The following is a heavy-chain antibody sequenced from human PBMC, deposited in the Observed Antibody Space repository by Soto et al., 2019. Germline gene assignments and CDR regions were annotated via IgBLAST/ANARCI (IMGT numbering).Heavy chain of an antibody. CDR2: IIPIFGTA. D-gene: IGHD3-22*01. CDR3: ARESYDSSGYYYNMDV. Sequence: VASVKVSCKASGGTFSSYAISWVRQAPGQGLEWMGGIIPIFGTANYAQKFQGRVTITADKSTSTAYMELSSLRSEDTAVYYCARESYDSSGYYYNMDVWGQGTTVTVSS. V-gene: IGHV1-69*06. CDR1: GGTFSSYA. J-gene: IGHJ6*02.